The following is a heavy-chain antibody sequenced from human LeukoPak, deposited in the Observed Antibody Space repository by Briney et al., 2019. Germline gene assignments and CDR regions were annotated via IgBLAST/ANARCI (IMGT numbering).Heavy chain of an antibody. J-gene: IGHJ4*02. D-gene: IGHD3-3*01. CDR3: ARDHVADYDFWSGYPDY. CDR1: GFTFSSYA. Sequence: GRSLRLSCAASGFTFSSYAMHWVRQAPGKGLEWVAVISYDGSNKYYADSVKGRFTISRDNSKNTLYLQMNSLRAEDTAVYYCARDHVADYDFWSGYPDYWGQGTLVTVSS. CDR2: ISYDGSNK. V-gene: IGHV3-30-3*01.